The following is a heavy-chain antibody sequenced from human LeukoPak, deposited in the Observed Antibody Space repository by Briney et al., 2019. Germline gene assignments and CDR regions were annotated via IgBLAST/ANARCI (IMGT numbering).Heavy chain of an antibody. CDR3: AKGGSYLFDY. CDR2: IYSGGST. J-gene: IGHJ4*02. V-gene: IGHV3-53*01. Sequence: GGSLRLSCVASGFTVSSNYMSWVRQAPGKGLDWVSVIYSGGSTYYADSVKGRFTISRDNSKNTLYLQMNSLRAEDTAVYYCAKGGSYLFDYWGQGTLVTVSS. CDR1: GFTVSSNY. D-gene: IGHD1-26*01.